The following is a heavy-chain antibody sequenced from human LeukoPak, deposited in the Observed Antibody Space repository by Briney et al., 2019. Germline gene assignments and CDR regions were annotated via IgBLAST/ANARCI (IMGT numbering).Heavy chain of an antibody. CDR2: TSGSGITT. V-gene: IGHV3-23*01. CDR1: GFTFSSYA. D-gene: IGHD3-10*01. CDR3: AKDLRSGNYYGFFDH. J-gene: IGHJ4*02. Sequence: GGSLRLSCAPSGFTFSSYAMSWVRQAPGKGLEWVSSTSGSGITTYYGDSVKGRFTISRDNSKNTLHLQMNSLRAEGTAVYYCAKDLRSGNYYGFFDHWGQGTLVTVSS.